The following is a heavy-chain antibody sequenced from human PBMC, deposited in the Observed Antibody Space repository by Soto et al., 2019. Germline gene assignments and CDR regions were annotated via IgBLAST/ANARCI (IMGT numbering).Heavy chain of an antibody. CDR1: GYTFTRSG. J-gene: IGHJ6*02. V-gene: IGHV1-18*01. D-gene: IGHD3-16*01. CDR3: AMVDNYVTPTPQDV. CDR2: INPDNGNT. Sequence: ASVNVACKAAGYTFTRSGIGGVRQAPGQGLEWLGWINPDNGNTNYAQHLQGRVSLTTDTSTSTAYMDLGSLTSDDTAVYYCAMVDNYVTPTPQDVWGQGTTVTVSS.